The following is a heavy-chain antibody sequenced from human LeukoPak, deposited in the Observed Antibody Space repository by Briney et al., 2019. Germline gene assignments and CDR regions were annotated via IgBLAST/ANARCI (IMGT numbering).Heavy chain of an antibody. Sequence: GGSLRLSCAASGFTVSTNYMNWVRQAPGKGLEWDSVIYGGGTTDYADSVKGRFTISRDNSKNTVYLQMNSPRAEDTAVYYCAYGWGYFDYWGQGILVTVSS. CDR1: GFTVSTNY. CDR2: IYGGGTT. CDR3: AYGWGYFDY. V-gene: IGHV3-53*01. D-gene: IGHD6-19*01. J-gene: IGHJ4*02.